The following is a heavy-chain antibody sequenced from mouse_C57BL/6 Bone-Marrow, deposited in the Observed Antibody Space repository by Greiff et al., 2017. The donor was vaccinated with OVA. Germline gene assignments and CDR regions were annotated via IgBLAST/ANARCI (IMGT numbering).Heavy chain of an antibody. V-gene: IGHV1-63*01. Sequence: QVHVKQSGAELVRPGTSVKMSCKASGYTFTNYWIGWAKQRPGHGLEWIGDIYPGGGYTNYNEKFKGKATLTADKSSSTAYMQFSSLTSEDSAIYYCARSGVLYFDYWGQGTTLTVSS. CDR2: IYPGGGYT. CDR3: ARSGVLYFDY. CDR1: GYTFTNYW. J-gene: IGHJ2*01. D-gene: IGHD2-14*01.